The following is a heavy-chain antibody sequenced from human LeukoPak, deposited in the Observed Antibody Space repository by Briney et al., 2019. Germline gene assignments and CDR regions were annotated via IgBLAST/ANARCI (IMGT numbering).Heavy chain of an antibody. CDR2: ISYDGSNK. CDR3: ARDYCSGGSCLKDAFDI. Sequence: GGSLRLSCAASGFTFSSYGMHWVRQAPGKGLEWVAVISYDGSNKYYADSVKGRFTISRDNAKNSLYLQMNSLRAEDTAVYYCARDYCSGGSCLKDAFDIWGQGTMVTVSS. CDR1: GFTFSSYG. D-gene: IGHD2-15*01. J-gene: IGHJ3*02. V-gene: IGHV3-30*03.